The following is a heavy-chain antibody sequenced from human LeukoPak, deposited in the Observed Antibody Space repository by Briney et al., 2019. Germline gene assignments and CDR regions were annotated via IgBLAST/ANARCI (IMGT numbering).Heavy chain of an antibody. V-gene: IGHV1-8*03. CDR3: ARLGCSSTSCYHYYYYYMDV. J-gene: IGHJ6*03. CDR2: MNPNSGNT. D-gene: IGHD2-2*01. Sequence: ASVKVSCKASGYTFTSYDINWVRQATGQGLEWMRWMNPNSGNTGYAQKFQGRVTITRNTSISTAYMELSSLRSEDTAVYYCARLGCSSTSCYHYYYYYMDVWGKGTTVTVSS. CDR1: GYTFTSYD.